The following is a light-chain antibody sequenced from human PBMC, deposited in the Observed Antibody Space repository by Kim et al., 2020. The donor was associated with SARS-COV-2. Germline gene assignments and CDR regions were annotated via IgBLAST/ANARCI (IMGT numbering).Light chain of an antibody. CDR1: SSDVGTYNY. CDR3: SSYAGSSVV. CDR2: DVT. J-gene: IGLJ2*01. V-gene: IGLV2-11*03. Sequence: PGQSVTISCTITSSDVGTYNYVSWYQQHPGNAPQLMLYDVTKRPSGVPDRFSGSKSGDTASLTISGLQAEDEAQYYCSSYAGSSVVFGGGTKVTVL.